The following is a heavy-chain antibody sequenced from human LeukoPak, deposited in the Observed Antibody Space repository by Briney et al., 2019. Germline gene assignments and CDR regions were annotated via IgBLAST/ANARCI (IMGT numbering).Heavy chain of an antibody. CDR2: ISGDGSST. Sequence: GGSLRLSCAASGFAFGDFSINWVRQAPGKGLEWVSLISGDGSSTYYADSVKGRFTISRDNSKNSLYLQMNSLRTEDTALYYCAKDMSSMVRGVPDDYWGQGTLVTVSS. D-gene: IGHD3-10*01. CDR3: AKDMSSMVRGVPDDY. J-gene: IGHJ4*02. V-gene: IGHV3-43*02. CDR1: GFAFGDFS.